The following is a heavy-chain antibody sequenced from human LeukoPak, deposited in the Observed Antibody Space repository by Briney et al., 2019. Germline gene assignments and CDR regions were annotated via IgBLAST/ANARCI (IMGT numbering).Heavy chain of an antibody. J-gene: IGHJ3*02. V-gene: IGHV4-4*09. D-gene: IGHD1-26*01. CDR2: IYTSGST. Sequence: PWETLSLTCTVSGGSISSYYWSWIRQPPGKGLEWIGYIYTSGSTNYNPSLKSRVTMSIDTSKNQFSLRLSSVTAADTAVYYCARHSGDIWGQGTMVTVSS. CDR3: ARHSGDI. CDR1: GGSISSYY.